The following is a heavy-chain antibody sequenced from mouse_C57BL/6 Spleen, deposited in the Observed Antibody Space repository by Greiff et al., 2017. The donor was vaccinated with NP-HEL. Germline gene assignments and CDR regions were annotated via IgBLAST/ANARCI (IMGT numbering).Heavy chain of an antibody. CDR3: ARDYSSGYWFAY. Sequence: EVKLMESGPGLVKPSQSLSLTCSVTGYSITSGYYWNWIRQFPGNKLEWMGYISYDGSSNYNPSLKNRISITRDTSKNQFFLKLNSVTTEDTATYYCARDYSSGYWFAYWGQGTLVTVSA. CDR1: GYSITSGYY. D-gene: IGHD3-2*02. V-gene: IGHV3-6*01. CDR2: ISYDGSS. J-gene: IGHJ3*01.